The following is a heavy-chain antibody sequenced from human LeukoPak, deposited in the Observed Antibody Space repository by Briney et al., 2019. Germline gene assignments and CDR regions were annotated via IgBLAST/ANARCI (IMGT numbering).Heavy chain of an antibody. CDR2: MNPNSGNT. V-gene: IGHV1-8*01. CDR3: ARGECRGGSCYAHRWFEP. Sequence: ASVKVSCKASGYTFTSYDINWVRQATGQGLEWMGWMNPNSGNTGYAQKFQGRVTMTRNTSISTAYMELSSLRSEDTAVYYCARGECRGGSCYAHRWFEPWGQGTLVTVSS. CDR1: GYTFTSYD. D-gene: IGHD2-15*01. J-gene: IGHJ5*02.